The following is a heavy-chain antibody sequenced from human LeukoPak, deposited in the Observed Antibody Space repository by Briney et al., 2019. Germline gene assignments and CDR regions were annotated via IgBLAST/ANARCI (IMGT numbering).Heavy chain of an antibody. D-gene: IGHD3-10*01. Sequence: SVKVSCKASGGTFSRREINWVRQSPGQGLEWMGGTIPIFGTPKYAQKFQGRATITADESTGIVYMELSSLRHEDTAVYYCASPPPAGSLALHFADWGQGTLVTVSS. CDR1: GGTFSRRE. V-gene: IGHV1-69*01. J-gene: IGHJ4*02. CDR3: ASPPPAGSLALHFAD. CDR2: TIPIFGTP.